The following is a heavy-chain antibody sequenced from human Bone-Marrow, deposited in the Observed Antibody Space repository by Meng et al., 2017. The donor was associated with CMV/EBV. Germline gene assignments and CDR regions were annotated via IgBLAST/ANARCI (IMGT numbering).Heavy chain of an antibody. CDR3: ARGAGYVFDP. Sequence: GGSLRLSCAASGFTFSSYAMSWVRQAPGKGLEWVSAISGSGGSTYYADSMKGRFTISRDNAKNSLYLQMNSLRAEDTAVYYCARGAGYVFDPWGQGTLVTVSS. D-gene: IGHD3-16*01. CDR2: ISGSGGST. CDR1: GFTFSSYA. V-gene: IGHV3-23*01. J-gene: IGHJ5*02.